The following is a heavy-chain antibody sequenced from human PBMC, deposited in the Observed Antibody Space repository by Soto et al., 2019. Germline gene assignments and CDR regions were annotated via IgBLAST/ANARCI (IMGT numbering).Heavy chain of an antibody. CDR3: ARGGSSGWFDP. D-gene: IGHD2-15*01. CDR1: GFTFSTYD. V-gene: IGHV3-13*01. Sequence: EVQLVESGGGLVQPGGSLRLSCAASGFTFSTYDMHWVRQATGKGLEWVSCIGTAGDTFYPDSVKGRFTISRENAKNSLYLQMNSLRAEDTAVYSCARGGSSGWFDPWGQGTLVTVSS. CDR2: IGTAGDT. J-gene: IGHJ5*02.